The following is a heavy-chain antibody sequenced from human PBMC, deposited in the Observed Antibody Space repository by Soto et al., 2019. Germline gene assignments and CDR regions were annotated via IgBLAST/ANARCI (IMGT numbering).Heavy chain of an antibody. CDR1: GFTFSSYA. CDR3: AKNANYDFWSGYYSGMDV. Sequence: PGGSLRLSCAASGFTFSSYAMSWVRQAPGKGLEWVSAISGSGGSTYYADSVKGRFTISRDNSKNTLYLQMNSLRAEDTAVYYCAKNANYDFWSGYYSGMDVWGQGTTVTVYS. CDR2: ISGSGGST. V-gene: IGHV3-23*01. D-gene: IGHD3-3*01. J-gene: IGHJ6*02.